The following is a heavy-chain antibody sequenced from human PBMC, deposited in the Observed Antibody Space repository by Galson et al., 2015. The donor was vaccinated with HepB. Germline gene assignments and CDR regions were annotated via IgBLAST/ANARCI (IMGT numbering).Heavy chain of an antibody. J-gene: IGHJ3*02. CDR3: GRGGTVPRPFDAFDM. CDR2: INSDGSSR. V-gene: IGHV3-74*01. CDR1: GFTFSSYW. Sequence: SLRLSCAASGFTFSSYWMHWVRQAPGKGLVWVSRINSDGSSRSYADAVKGRFTISRDNAKNTLYLQMNSLRAEDTAEYYCGRGGTVPRPFDAFDMWGQGTMVTVSA. D-gene: IGHD3-16*01.